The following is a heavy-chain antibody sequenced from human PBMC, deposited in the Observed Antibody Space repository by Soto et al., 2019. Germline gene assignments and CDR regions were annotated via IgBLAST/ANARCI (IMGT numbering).Heavy chain of an antibody. D-gene: IGHD2-15*01. CDR2: ISGSGGST. Sequence: GSLRLSCAASGFTFSRYAMSWVGQAPGKGLEWVSAISGSGGSTYYADSVKGRFTISRDNSKNTLYLQMNSLRAEDTAVYYCAKSLNIVVVVAASYYYGMDVWGQGTTVTVSS. V-gene: IGHV3-23*01. CDR1: GFTFSRYA. J-gene: IGHJ6*02. CDR3: AKSLNIVVVVAASYYYGMDV.